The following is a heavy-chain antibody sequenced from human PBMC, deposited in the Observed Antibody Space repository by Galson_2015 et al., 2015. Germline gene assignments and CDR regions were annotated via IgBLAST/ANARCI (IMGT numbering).Heavy chain of an antibody. D-gene: IGHD2-2*01. CDR3: ARDQPGGYCTSTSCYGPQYYFDS. V-gene: IGHV3-21*01. J-gene: IGHJ4*02. CDR2: ISSSSSYI. Sequence: SLRLSCAASGFTFSSYSMNWVRQAPGKGLEWVSSISSSSSYIYYADSVKGRFTISRDNAKNSLYLQTNSLRAEDTAVYYCARDQPGGYCTSTSCYGPQYYFDSWGQGTLVTVSS. CDR1: GFTFSSYS.